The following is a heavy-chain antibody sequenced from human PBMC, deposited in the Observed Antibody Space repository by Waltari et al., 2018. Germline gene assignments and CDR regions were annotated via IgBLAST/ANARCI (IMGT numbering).Heavy chain of an antibody. CDR1: AYTFSTYG. CDR3: ATAVGGNMEFDS. CDR2: IDGHDGNT. Sequence: QVHLVQSGAEVKTPGASVKVSCKASAYTFSTYGLTWVRQAPGQGLEWLGWIDGHDGNTNYAPSLQDRVTLTTDTSTYTAYMELNSLRPDDTAVYYCATAVGGNMEFDSWGHGSLVTVSS. J-gene: IGHJ4*01. V-gene: IGHV1-18*01. D-gene: IGHD6-19*01.